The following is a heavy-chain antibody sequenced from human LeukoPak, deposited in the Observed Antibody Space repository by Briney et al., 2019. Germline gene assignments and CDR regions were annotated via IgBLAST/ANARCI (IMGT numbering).Heavy chain of an antibody. CDR2: IYYSGST. CDR1: GGSISSYY. CDR3: ARVEGILAAAGPIYWYFDL. V-gene: IGHV4-59*01. J-gene: IGHJ2*01. Sequence: PSQTLSLTCTVSGGSISSYYWSWIRQPPGKGLEWIGYIYYSGSTNYNPSLKSRVTISVDTSKNQFSLKLSSVTAADTAVYYCARVEGILAAAGPIYWYFDLWGRGTLVTVSS. D-gene: IGHD6-13*01.